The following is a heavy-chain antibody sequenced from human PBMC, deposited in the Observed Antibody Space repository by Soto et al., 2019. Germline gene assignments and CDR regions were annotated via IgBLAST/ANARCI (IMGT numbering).Heavy chain of an antibody. Sequence: QVQLVQSGAEVKKPGSSVKVSCKASGGTFSTYTITWVRQAPGQGLEWMGRIIPIIGIINYAQKFQGRVTISAHKFPGTAYMELTGLRSDVTAVYYCAGDPDSHYNDSHASPYPWGQGTLVTVSS. CDR2: IIPIIGII. CDR1: GGTFSTYT. D-gene: IGHD4-4*01. V-gene: IGHV1-69*08. CDR3: AGDPDSHYNDSHASPYP. J-gene: IGHJ5*02.